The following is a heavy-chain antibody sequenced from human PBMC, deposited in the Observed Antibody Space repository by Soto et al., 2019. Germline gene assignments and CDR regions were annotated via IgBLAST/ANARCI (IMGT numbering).Heavy chain of an antibody. J-gene: IGHJ4*02. CDR1: GGSISSYY. V-gene: IGHV4-4*07. CDR2: IYTSGST. CDR3: ARDAYYYDSSGYYRFDY. Sequence: XXTLSLPFTVSGGSISSYYWRWIRQPAGKGLEWIGRIYTSGSTNYNPSLKSRVTMSVDTSKNQFSLKLSSVTAADTAVYYCARDAYYYDSSGYYRFDYWGQGTLVTVSS. D-gene: IGHD3-22*01.